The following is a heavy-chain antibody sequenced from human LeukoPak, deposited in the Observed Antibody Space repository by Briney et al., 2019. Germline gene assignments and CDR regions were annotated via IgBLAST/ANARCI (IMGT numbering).Heavy chain of an antibody. CDR2: IYSGGST. Sequence: GGSLRLSCAASGFTVSSNYMSWVRQAPGKGLEWVSVIYSGGSTYYADSVKGRFTISRDSSKNTLYLQMNSLRAEDTAVYYCARDFGEGSSRYGTWYYFDYWGQGTLVTVSP. J-gene: IGHJ4*02. V-gene: IGHV3-66*01. CDR3: ARDFGEGSSRYGTWYYFDY. D-gene: IGHD6-13*01. CDR1: GFTVSSNY.